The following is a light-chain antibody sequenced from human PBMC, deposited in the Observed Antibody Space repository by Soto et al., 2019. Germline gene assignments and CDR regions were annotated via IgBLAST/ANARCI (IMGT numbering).Light chain of an antibody. CDR1: QSVSSY. V-gene: IGKV3-11*01. CDR2: DAS. Sequence: EIVLTQSPATLSLSPGERATLSCRASQSVSSYLAWYQQKPGQGPRLLIYDASNRATGIPARFSGSGSGTYFTLTISSLEPEDFAVYYCQQRSNWPPYTFGQGTKLEIK. CDR3: QQRSNWPPYT. J-gene: IGKJ2*01.